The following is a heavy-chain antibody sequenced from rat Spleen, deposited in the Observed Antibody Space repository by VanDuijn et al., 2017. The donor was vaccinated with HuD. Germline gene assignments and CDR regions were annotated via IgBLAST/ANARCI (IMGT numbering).Heavy chain of an antibody. CDR2: ISYDGIST. Sequence: EVQLVESGGGLVQPGRSMKLSCAASGFTFINYDMAWVRQAPKRGLEWVAYISYDGISTYYRDSVKGRFTISRDNAKSTLYLQMDSLRSEDTATYYCARHPPNYVMDAWGQGASVTVSS. J-gene: IGHJ4*01. CDR1: GFTFINYD. D-gene: IGHD3-1*01. V-gene: IGHV5-7*01. CDR3: ARHPPNYVMDA.